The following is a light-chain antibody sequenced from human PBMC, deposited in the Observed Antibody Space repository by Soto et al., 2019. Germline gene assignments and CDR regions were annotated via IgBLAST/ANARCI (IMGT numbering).Light chain of an antibody. CDR3: QQYDNLPPFT. CDR2: DAS. J-gene: IGKJ5*01. Sequence: DIQMTQSPSSLSASVGDRVTITCQASQDINNYLNWYQQKPGKAPKLLIYDASNLETGVPSRFSGSGSGTDYTFTISSLQPEDIAAYYCQQYDNLPPFTFGQGTRLEIK. V-gene: IGKV1-33*01. CDR1: QDINNY.